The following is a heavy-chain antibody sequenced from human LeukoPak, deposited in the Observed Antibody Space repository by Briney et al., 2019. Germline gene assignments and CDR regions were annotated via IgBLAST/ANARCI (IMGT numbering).Heavy chain of an antibody. CDR3: ARHEIIAARPGYFDL. CDR1: GGXXSSSSYY. J-gene: IGHJ2*01. V-gene: IGHV4-39*01. CDR2: IYYCGPT. D-gene: IGHD6-6*01. Sequence: LTCTXXGGXXSSSSYYWGWIRQPPGKGLGGIGSIYYCGPTYYNPSLKSRVTISVDTSKNQFSLKLSSVTAADTAVYYCARHEIIAARPGYFDLWGRGTLVTVSS.